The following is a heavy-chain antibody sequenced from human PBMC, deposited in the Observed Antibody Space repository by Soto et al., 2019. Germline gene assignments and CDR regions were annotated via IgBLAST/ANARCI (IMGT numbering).Heavy chain of an antibody. D-gene: IGHD3-10*02. J-gene: IGHJ6*02. CDR1: GFTFSSYA. Sequence: GGSLRLSCAASGFTFSSYAMTWVRQAPGKGLEWVSSISNTGGSTYYADSVKGRFTISRDNSKNTLYLQMNSLRAEDTAVYYCARSLIDYVDYYGMDVWGQGTTVTVSS. CDR2: ISNTGGST. CDR3: ARSLIDYVDYYGMDV. V-gene: IGHV3-23*01.